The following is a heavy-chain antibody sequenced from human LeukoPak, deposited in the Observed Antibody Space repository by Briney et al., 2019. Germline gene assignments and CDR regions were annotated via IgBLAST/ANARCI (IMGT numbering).Heavy chain of an antibody. CDR3: AKDLEPGDLVESYYYMDV. CDR2: ISYDGSNK. CDR1: GFTFSSYG. V-gene: IGHV3-30*18. D-gene: IGHD1-14*01. Sequence: GGSLRLSCAASGFTFSSYGMHWVRQAPGKGLEWVPVISYDGSNKYYADSVKGRFTISRDNSKNTLYLQMNSLRAEDTAVYYCAKDLEPGDLVESYYYMDVWGKGTTVTVSS. J-gene: IGHJ6*03.